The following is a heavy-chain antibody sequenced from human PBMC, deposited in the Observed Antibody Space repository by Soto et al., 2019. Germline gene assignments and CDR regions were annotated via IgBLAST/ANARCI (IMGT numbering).Heavy chain of an antibody. V-gene: IGHV3-23*01. J-gene: IGHJ4*02. Sequence: EVQLLESGGGLVQPGGSLRLSCAASGFTFSNYDMSWVRQAPGKGLEWVSGVSSSGSSTYYADSLKGRFTISRDTTKNPLYLQMSRLGAAVTAVYYCARRDCGRGPRCEFGATAFAYWGQGNLVTVTS. CDR2: VSSSGSST. D-gene: IGHD2-21*01. CDR1: GFTFSNYD. CDR3: ARRDCGRGPRCEFGATAFAY.